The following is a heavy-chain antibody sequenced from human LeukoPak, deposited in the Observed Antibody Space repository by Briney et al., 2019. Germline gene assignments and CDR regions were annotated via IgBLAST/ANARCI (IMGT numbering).Heavy chain of an antibody. J-gene: IGHJ5*02. CDR3: VRDLVVVPLGATKRMHWFDP. V-gene: IGHV1-2*02. Sequence: ASVKVSCKTSGYTFIGYDLHWVRQAPGQGPEWMGWINTSSGRTNYAQNFQGRVTMTRDTSISTAYMEVTRLRFDDTAVYYCVRDLVVVPLGATKRMHWFDPWGQGTLVTVSS. D-gene: IGHD2-2*01. CDR1: GYTFIGYD. CDR2: INTSSGRT.